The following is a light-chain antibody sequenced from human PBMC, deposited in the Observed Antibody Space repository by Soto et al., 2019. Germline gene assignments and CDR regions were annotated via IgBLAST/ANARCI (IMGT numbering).Light chain of an antibody. CDR1: NFGSKS. CDR2: YDS. J-gene: IGLJ2*01. V-gene: IGLV3-21*04. Sequence: SYELSEPPSVSVAPGKTARINCGGHNFGSKSVHWDQQKPRQAPVLGIYYDSDRPSGMPERLSGSNSGNTATLTISRVEAGDEADYYCQVWDSSSDHVVFGGGTQLTVL. CDR3: QVWDSSSDHVV.